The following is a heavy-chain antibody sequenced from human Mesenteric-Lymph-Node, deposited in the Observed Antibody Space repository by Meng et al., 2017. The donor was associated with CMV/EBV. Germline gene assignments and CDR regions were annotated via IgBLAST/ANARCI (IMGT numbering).Heavy chain of an antibody. Sequence: GESLKISCAVSGFTFSTYSMNWVRQAPGKGLEWVSSISGSSSDIHYADSVKGRFTISRDNSKNTLYLQMNSLRAEDTAVYYCARVKGIAAAGNDYWGQGTLVTVSS. V-gene: IGHV3-21*01. CDR1: GFTFSTYS. CDR2: ISGSSSDI. CDR3: ARVKGIAAAGNDY. D-gene: IGHD6-13*01. J-gene: IGHJ4*02.